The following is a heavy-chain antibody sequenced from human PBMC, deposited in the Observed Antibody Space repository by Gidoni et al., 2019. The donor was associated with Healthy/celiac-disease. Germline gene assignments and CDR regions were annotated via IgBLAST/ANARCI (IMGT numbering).Heavy chain of an antibody. CDR1: GFTFSNAW. D-gene: IGHD6-6*01. J-gene: IGHJ3*02. CDR2: IKSKTDGGTT. V-gene: IGHV3-15*01. Sequence: SCAASGFTFSNAWMSWVRQAPGKGLEWVGRIKSKTDGGTTDYAAPVKGRFNISRDDSKNTLYLQMNSLKTEDTAVYYCTTSTVYSSSSRGAFDIWGQGTMVTVSS. CDR3: TTSTVYSSSSRGAFDI.